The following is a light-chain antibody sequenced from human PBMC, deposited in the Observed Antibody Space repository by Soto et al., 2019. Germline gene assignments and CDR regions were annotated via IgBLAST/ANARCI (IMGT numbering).Light chain of an antibody. Sequence: DIEMTQSPSSLSASVGDRVTITCRASQGISNYLAWYQQTPGKVPKLLIYAASTLQSGVPSRFSGSGSGTDFTLTISSLQPEDVATYYCQKYDSATWTFGQGTEVEIK. CDR3: QKYDSATWT. J-gene: IGKJ1*01. CDR2: AAS. V-gene: IGKV1-27*01. CDR1: QGISNY.